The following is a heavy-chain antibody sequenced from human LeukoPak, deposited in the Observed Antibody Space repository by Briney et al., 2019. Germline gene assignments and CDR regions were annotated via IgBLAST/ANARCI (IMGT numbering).Heavy chain of an antibody. Sequence: ASVKVSCKASGYTFTGYYMHWVRQAPGQGLEWMGWINPNSGGTNYAQKFQGSVSMTRDTSISTAYMELSRLRSDDTAVYYCATLRYYDFWSGYYTPYYFDYWGQGTLVTVSS. CDR1: GYTFTGYY. D-gene: IGHD3-3*01. CDR3: ATLRYYDFWSGYYTPYYFDY. CDR2: INPNSGGT. J-gene: IGHJ4*02. V-gene: IGHV1-2*02.